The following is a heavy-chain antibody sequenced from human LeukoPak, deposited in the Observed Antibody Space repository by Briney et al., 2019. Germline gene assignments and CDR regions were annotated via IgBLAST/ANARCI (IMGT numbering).Heavy chain of an antibody. J-gene: IGHJ4*02. CDR3: ARAPSRGSYVGPFDK. CDR1: GASISSANW. V-gene: IGHV4-4*02. D-gene: IGHD1-26*01. Sequence: SETLSLTCAVSGASISSANWWSWVRQPPGKGLEWIGEIYQNGNINFNSALRSRVTISVDKSKNQFSLKLTSVTAADTALYYCARAPSRGSYVGPFDKWGQGTLVTVSS. CDR2: IYQNGNI.